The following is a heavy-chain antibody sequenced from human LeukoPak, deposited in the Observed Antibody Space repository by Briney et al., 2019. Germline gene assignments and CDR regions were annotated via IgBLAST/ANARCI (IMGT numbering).Heavy chain of an antibody. CDR2: INAADGNT. CDR3: AREGGTTSLDY. Sequence: ASMKVSCKASGYSFSNYTMHWVRQAPGQRLEWMGWINAADGNTKYSQNFQGRVTISRDSSASTAYMELSSLGSEDTAVYYCAREGGTTSLDYWGQGTLVTVSS. CDR1: GYSFSNYT. V-gene: IGHV1-3*01. D-gene: IGHD4-17*01. J-gene: IGHJ4*02.